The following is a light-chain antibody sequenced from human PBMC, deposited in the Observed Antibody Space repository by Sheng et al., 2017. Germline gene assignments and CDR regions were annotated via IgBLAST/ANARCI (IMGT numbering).Light chain of an antibody. Sequence: EIVLTQSPATLSLSPGERATLSCRASQSVSSYLAWYQQKPGQAPRLLIYDASNRATGIPDRFSGSGSGTDFTLTISRLEPEDFAVYYCQQYGRSPQGTFGGGTKVEIK. CDR2: DAS. J-gene: IGKJ4*01. CDR1: QSVSSY. CDR3: QQYGRSPQGT. V-gene: IGKV3-20*01.